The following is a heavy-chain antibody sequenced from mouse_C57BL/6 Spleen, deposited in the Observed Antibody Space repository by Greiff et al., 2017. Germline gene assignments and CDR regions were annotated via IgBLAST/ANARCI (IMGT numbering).Heavy chain of an antibody. D-gene: IGHD2-4*01. Sequence: EVQLVESGGGLVQPKGSLKLSCAASGFSFNTYAMNWVRQAPGKGLEWVARIRSKSNNYATYYADSVKDRFTSSRDDSESMLYLQMNNLKTEDTAMYYCVGRGDYDGGVAYWGQGTLVTVSA. CDR1: GFSFNTYA. J-gene: IGHJ3*01. CDR2: IRSKSNNYAT. V-gene: IGHV10-1*01. CDR3: VGRGDYDGGVAY.